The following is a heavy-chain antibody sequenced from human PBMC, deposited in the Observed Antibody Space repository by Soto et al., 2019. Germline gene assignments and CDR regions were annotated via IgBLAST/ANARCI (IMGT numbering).Heavy chain of an antibody. CDR1: GFTFGIYS. CDR2: INGSSSTM. J-gene: IGHJ5*02. V-gene: IGHV3-48*02. D-gene: IGHD2-15*01. CDR3: ARGDRFRCSGDRCFSDGLFLS. Sequence: EVQLVESGGGLVQRGGYLRLSCAASGFTFGIYSMNWVRQAPGKGLEWISYINGSSSTMYYADSVKGRFIISRDNADNSLYLQMHSLRDADTAVYYCARGDRFRCSGDRCFSDGLFLSWGQGTLVTVSS.